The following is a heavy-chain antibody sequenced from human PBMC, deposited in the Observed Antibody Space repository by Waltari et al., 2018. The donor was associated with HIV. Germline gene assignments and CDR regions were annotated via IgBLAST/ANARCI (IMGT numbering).Heavy chain of an antibody. CDR2: IYYRGTA. D-gene: IGHD3-16*01. V-gene: IGHV4-39*01. Sequence: QLHLQESGPGLVKPSETLSLTCSVSGASISSSSYYWAGIHQPPGKGLEWIGAIYYRGTAYYTPSVKSRVSASLDASKNELSLKLTSVTATDTALYYCARLRFHSLYYFDSWGPGILVTVSS. CDR1: GASISSSSYY. CDR3: ARLRFHSLYYFDS. J-gene: IGHJ4*02.